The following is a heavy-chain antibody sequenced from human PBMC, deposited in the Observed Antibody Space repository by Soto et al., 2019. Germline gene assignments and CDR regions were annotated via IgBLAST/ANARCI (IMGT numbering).Heavy chain of an antibody. D-gene: IGHD2-21*02. CDR2: IYYSGST. J-gene: IGHJ5*02. CDR3: ARDRQDYCGGDCYPGWFDP. CDR1: GGSVSSGSYY. Sequence: SETLSLTCTVSGGSVSSGSYYWSWIRQPPGKGLEWIGYIYYSGSTNYNPSLKSRVTISVDTSKNQFSLKLSSVTAADTAVYYCARDRQDYCGGDCYPGWFDPWGQGTLVTVSS. V-gene: IGHV4-61*01.